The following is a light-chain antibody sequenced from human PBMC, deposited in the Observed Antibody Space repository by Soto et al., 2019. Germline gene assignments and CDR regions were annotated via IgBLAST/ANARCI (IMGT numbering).Light chain of an antibody. CDR2: LGS. V-gene: IGKV2-28*01. Sequence: DLVMTQSPLSLSVTPGEPASVSCRSSQSLLHSNGYNYLDWYLQKPGQSPQLLISLGSNRAAGVPDRFSGSGSGTDFTLKISRVEAEDVGVYYCMQALQSPWTFGQGTKVEIK. CDR3: MQALQSPWT. J-gene: IGKJ1*01. CDR1: QSLLHSNGYNY.